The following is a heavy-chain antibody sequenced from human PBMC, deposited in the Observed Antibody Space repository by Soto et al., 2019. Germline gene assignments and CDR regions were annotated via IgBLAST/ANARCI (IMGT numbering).Heavy chain of an antibody. CDR1: GGSFSGYY. CDR3: ARVPIYGSGSYSRILTFDY. J-gene: IGHJ4*02. CDR2: INHSGST. V-gene: IGHV4-34*01. Sequence: SETLSLTCAVYGGSFSGYYWSWIRQPPGKGLEWIGEINHSGSTNYNPSLKSRVTISVDTSKNQFSLKLSSVTAADTAVYYCARVPIYGSGSYSRILTFDYWGQGTLVTVSS. D-gene: IGHD3-10*01.